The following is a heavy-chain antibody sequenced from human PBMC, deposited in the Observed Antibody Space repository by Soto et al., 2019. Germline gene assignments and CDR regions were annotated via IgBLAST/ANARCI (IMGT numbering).Heavy chain of an antibody. CDR3: ARALGYCSSTSCSSPSGYNWFDP. J-gene: IGHJ5*02. CDR1: GGSFSGYY. V-gene: IGHV4-34*01. D-gene: IGHD2-2*01. Sequence: QVQLQQWGAGLLKPSETLSLTCAVYGGSFSGYYWSWIRQPPGKGLEWIGEINHSGSTNYNPSLKSRVTISVDTSKNQFSLKLSSVTAADTAVYYCARALGYCSSTSCSSPSGYNWFDPWGQGTLVTVSS. CDR2: INHSGST.